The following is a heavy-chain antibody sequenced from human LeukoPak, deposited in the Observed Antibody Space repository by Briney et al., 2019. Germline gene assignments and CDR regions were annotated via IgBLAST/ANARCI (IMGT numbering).Heavy chain of an antibody. CDR1: GYSFTSYW. D-gene: IGHD6-13*01. CDR2: IYPGDSRI. CDR3: ACRDLTSTWSFP. J-gene: IGHJ5*02. V-gene: IGHV5-51*01. Sequence: GETLKISCQGFGYSFTSYWIGWVRQMPGKGMEWMGVIYPGDSRIRYNPSFQGQVTISVDKSISTAYLQWVSLKASDTAMYYCACRDLTSTWSFPWGQGTLVTVSS.